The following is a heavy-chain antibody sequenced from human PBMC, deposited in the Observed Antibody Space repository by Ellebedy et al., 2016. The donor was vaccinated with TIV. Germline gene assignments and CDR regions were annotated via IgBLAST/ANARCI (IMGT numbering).Heavy chain of an antibody. D-gene: IGHD2-15*01. J-gene: IGHJ3*01. Sequence: GESLKISXAGSGFSFNSQAMHWVRQAPGKGLEWVAAISNDGSKKYYIDSVRGRFTISRDSSKNTLYLQMTSLRVEDTAVYYCARGDVGAKGAFDFWGQGTIVTVS. CDR2: ISNDGSKK. CDR3: ARGDVGAKGAFDF. V-gene: IGHV3-30-3*01. CDR1: GFSFNSQA.